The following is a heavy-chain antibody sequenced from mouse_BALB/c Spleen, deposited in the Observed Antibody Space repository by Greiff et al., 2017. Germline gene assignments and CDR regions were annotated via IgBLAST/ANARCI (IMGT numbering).Heavy chain of an antibody. CDR3: ARFTVYAMDY. J-gene: IGHJ4*01. Sequence: QVQLQQPGAELVKPGTSVKLSCKASGYNFTSYWINWVKLRPGQGLEWIGDIYPGSGSTNYNEKFKSKATLTVDTSSSTAYMQLSSLASEDSALYYCARFTVYAMDYWGQGTSVTVSS. CDR1: GYNFTSYW. D-gene: IGHD1-1*01. CDR2: IYPGSGST. V-gene: IGHV1-55*01.